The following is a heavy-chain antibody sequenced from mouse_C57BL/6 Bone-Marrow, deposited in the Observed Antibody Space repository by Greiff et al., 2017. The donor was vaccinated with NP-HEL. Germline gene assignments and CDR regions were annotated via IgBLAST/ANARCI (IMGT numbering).Heavy chain of an antibody. CDR3: AREGSGDYYYAMDY. CDR2: INPNNGGT. J-gene: IGHJ4*01. V-gene: IGHV1-22*01. Sequence: EVKLQESGPELVKPGASVKMSCKASGYTFTDYNMHWVKQSHGKSLEWIGYINPNNGGTSYNQKFKGKATLTVNKSSSTAYMELRSLTSEDSAVYYCAREGSGDYYYAMDYWGQGTSVTVSS. CDR1: GYTFTDYN. D-gene: IGHD1-3*01.